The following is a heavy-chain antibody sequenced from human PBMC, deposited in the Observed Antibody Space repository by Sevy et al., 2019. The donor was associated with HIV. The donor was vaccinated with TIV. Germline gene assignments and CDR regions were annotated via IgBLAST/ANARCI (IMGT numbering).Heavy chain of an antibody. V-gene: IGHV3-15*01. D-gene: IGHD4-17*01. CDR1: GFTFSNVW. CDR2: IQSKSEGGTT. CDR3: TTMMRLYGDPNFWYFDL. Sequence: GGSVRLSCAASGFTFSNVWTSWVRQASGKGLEWVGRIQSKSEGGTTDYAAPVKGRFSISRDESSDTLYLQMNSLKTEDTAVYYCTTMMRLYGDPNFWYFDLWGRGTLVTVSS. J-gene: IGHJ2*01.